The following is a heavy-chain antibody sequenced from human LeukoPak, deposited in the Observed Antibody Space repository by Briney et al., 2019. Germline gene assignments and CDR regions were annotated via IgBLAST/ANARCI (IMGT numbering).Heavy chain of an antibody. CDR1: GFTFGSCA. V-gene: IGHV3-23*01. CDR3: VKGDTVTTRPNFDY. J-gene: IGHJ4*02. D-gene: IGHD4-17*01. CDR2: ISASGGGST. Sequence: PGGSLRLSCAASGFTFGSCAMSWVRQAPGKGLEWVSGISASGGGSTYYGDSVKGRFTISRDNSKNTLFLQMNTLRVEDTAIYYCVKGDTVTTRPNFDYWGQGTLVTVSS.